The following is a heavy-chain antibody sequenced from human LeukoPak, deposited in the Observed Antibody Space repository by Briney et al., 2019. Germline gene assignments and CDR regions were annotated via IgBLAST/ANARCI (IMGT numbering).Heavy chain of an antibody. D-gene: IGHD3-10*01. CDR1: GYTFTSYA. V-gene: IGHV1-3*01. J-gene: IGHJ4*02. CDR2: INAGNGNT. Sequence: ASVKVSCKASGYTFTSYAMHWVRQAPGQRLEWMGWINAGNGNTKYSQKFQGRVTITRDTSASTAYMELSSLRSEDTAVYYCARVSPYGSGSYYFDYWGQGTLVTLSS. CDR3: ARVSPYGSGSYYFDY.